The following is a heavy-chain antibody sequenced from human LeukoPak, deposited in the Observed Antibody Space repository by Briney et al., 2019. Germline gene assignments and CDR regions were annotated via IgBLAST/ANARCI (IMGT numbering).Heavy chain of an antibody. CDR3: ARFGHSHGWLQFSGIDY. J-gene: IGHJ4*02. D-gene: IGHD5-24*01. V-gene: IGHV5-51*01. CDR2: IYPGDSDT. CDR1: GYSFTSYW. Sequence: GESLKISCKGSGYSFTSYWIGWVRQMPGKGLGWMGIIYPGDSDTRYSPSFQGQVTISADKSISTAYLQWSSLKASDTAMYYCARFGHSHGWLQFSGIDYSGQGTLVTVSS.